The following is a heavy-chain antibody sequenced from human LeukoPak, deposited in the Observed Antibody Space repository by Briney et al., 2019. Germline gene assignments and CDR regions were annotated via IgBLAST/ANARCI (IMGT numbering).Heavy chain of an antibody. CDR2: ISSSSSYI. CDR1: GFTFIDYG. CDR3: ARDYLVVPAAMWWFDP. V-gene: IGHV3-21*01. J-gene: IGHJ5*02. D-gene: IGHD2-2*01. Sequence: PGGSLRLSCAASGFTFIDYGMHWVRQAPGKGLEWVSSISSSSSYIYYADSVKGRFTISRDNAKNSLYLQMNSLRAEDTAVYYCARDYLVVPAAMWWFDPWGQGTLVTVSS.